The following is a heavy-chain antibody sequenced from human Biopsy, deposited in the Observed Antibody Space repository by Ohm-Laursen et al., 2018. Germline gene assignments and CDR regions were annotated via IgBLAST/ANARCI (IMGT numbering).Heavy chain of an antibody. CDR3: AKGNVWEKYHNSLFDY. D-gene: IGHD3-16*01. CDR2: ISWNSGGI. Sequence: SLRLSCAASGFTFDDYVMHWVRQAPGKGLEWVSGISWNSGGIGYADSVISRFTISRDNAKNSLYLQMNSLRAEDTALYYCAKGNVWEKYHNSLFDYWGQGTLVTVSS. V-gene: IGHV3-9*01. J-gene: IGHJ4*02. CDR1: GFTFDDYV.